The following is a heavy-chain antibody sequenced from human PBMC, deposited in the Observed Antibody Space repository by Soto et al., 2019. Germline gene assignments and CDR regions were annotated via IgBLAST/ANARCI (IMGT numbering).Heavy chain of an antibody. CDR2: ISSTGIYK. CDR3: VRDLYGSGTSLRGWFDP. Sequence: QEQLVESGGGWVKPGGSLRLSCAASGFTFSDYYIAWIRQAPGKGPEWISYISSTGIYKRYADSVKGRFTIARDNANNSLVLQMNSLRADDTAVYYCVRDLYGSGTSLRGWFDPWGQGTLVTVSS. V-gene: IGHV3-11*06. J-gene: IGHJ5*02. CDR1: GFTFSDYY. D-gene: IGHD3-10*01.